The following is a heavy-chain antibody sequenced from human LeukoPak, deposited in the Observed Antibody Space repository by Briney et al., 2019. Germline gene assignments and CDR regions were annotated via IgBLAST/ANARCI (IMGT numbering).Heavy chain of an antibody. J-gene: IGHJ6*02. CDR2: IYYSGST. CDR1: GGSISSGDYY. D-gene: IGHD2-2*01. Sequence: SEALSLTCTVSGGSISSGDYYWSWIRQPPGKGLEWIGYIYYSGSTYYNPSLKSRVTISVDTSKNQFSLKLSSVTAADTAVYYCARVVPAAPYYYGMDVWGQGTTVTVSS. CDR3: ARVVPAAPYYYGMDV. V-gene: IGHV4-30-4*01.